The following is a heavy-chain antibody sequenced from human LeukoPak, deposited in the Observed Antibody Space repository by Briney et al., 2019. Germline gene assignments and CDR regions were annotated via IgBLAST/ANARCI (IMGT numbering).Heavy chain of an antibody. Sequence: SETLSLTCTVSGYSISSGYYWGWIRQPPGKGLEWIRSIYHSGSTYYNPSLKSRVTISVDTSKNQFSLKLSSVTAADTAVYYCASPSPTYGSDAFDTWGQGTMVTVSS. CDR1: GYSISSGYY. CDR3: ASPSPTYGSDAFDT. V-gene: IGHV4-38-2*02. D-gene: IGHD4-17*01. CDR2: IYHSGST. J-gene: IGHJ3*02.